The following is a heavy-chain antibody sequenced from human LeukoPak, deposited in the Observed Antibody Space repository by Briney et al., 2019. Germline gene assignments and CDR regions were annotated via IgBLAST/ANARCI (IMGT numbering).Heavy chain of an antibody. V-gene: IGHV3-21*01. J-gene: IGHJ6*03. D-gene: IGHD3-16*01. Sequence: GGSLRLSCAASGFTFDDYGMSWVRQAPGKGLEWVSSISSTSSDIYYAESVKGRFTISRDNAKNSLYLQMNSLRADDTAVYYCARDGDMDVWGKGTTVTISS. CDR3: ARDGDMDV. CDR1: GFTFDDYG. CDR2: ISSTSSDI.